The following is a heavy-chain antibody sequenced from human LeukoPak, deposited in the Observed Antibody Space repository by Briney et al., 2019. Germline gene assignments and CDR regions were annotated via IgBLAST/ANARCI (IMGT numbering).Heavy chain of an antibody. CDR3: AKSVSSSGGDYYYGMDV. CDR2: ISGSGDST. CDR1: GFTFSSHA. J-gene: IGHJ6*02. D-gene: IGHD3-10*01. V-gene: IGHV3-23*01. Sequence: GGSLRLSCAASGFTFSSHAMSWVRQAPGKGLEWFSVISGSGDSTYYADSVKGRFTISRGNFQNTLYLQMNSLRAEDTAVYYCAKSVSSSGGDYYYGMDVWGQGTTVTVSS.